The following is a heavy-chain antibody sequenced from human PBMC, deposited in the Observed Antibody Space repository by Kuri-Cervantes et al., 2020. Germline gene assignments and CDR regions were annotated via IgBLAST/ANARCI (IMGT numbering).Heavy chain of an antibody. V-gene: IGHV3-30*18. CDR3: AKDLGFSSGYYQGMDY. CDR1: GFTFSSYG. D-gene: IGHD3-22*01. CDR2: ISYDGSNK. Sequence: GGSLRLSCAASGFTFSSYGMHWVRQAPGKGLEWVAVISYDGSNKYYADSVKGRFTISRDNSKNTLYLQMNSLRAEDTAVYYCAKDLGFSSGYYQGMDYWGQGTLVTVSS. J-gene: IGHJ4*02.